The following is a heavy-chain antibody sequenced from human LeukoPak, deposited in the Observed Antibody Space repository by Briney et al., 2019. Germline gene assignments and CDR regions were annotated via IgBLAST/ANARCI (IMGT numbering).Heavy chain of an antibody. CDR2: IEKHGSAD. CDR1: GFSFSPYW. J-gene: IGHJ3*01. CDR3: SREVPGVMVAFDL. V-gene: IGHV3-7*01. Sequence: GGSLRLSCVGSGFSFSPYWMSWVRQAPGKGLEWLANIEKHGSADYYVDSVKGRFTISRDNAKNSLSLQLDSLRVEDTAVYYCSREVPGVMVAFDLWGQGTMVTVSP. D-gene: IGHD2-2*01.